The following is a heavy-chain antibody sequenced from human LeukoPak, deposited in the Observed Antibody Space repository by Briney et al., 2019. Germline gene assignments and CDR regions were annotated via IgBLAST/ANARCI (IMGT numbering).Heavy chain of an antibody. CDR2: ISYDGSNK. CDR3: ARDWRPPAPYYYYYGMDV. CDR1: GFTFSSYG. Sequence: GGSLRLSCAASGFTFSSYGMHWVRQAPGKGLEWVAVISYDGSNKYYADSVKGRFTISRDNSKNTLYLQMNSLRAEDTAVYYCARDWRPPAPYYYYYGMDVWGQGTTVTVSS. V-gene: IGHV3-30*03. J-gene: IGHJ6*02. D-gene: IGHD6-6*01.